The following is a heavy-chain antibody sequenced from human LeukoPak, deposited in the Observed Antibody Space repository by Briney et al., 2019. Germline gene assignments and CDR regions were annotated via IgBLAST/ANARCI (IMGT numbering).Heavy chain of an antibody. CDR3: ARDHGMFVDTAMVCDY. CDR2: ISSSSSYI. D-gene: IGHD5-18*01. J-gene: IGHJ4*02. Sequence: GGSLRLSCAASGFTFSSYSMNWVRQAPGKGLEWVSSISSSSSYIYYADSVKGRFTISRDNAKNSPYLQMNSLRAEDTAVYYCARDHGMFVDTAMVCDYWGQGTLVTVSS. V-gene: IGHV3-21*01. CDR1: GFTFSSYS.